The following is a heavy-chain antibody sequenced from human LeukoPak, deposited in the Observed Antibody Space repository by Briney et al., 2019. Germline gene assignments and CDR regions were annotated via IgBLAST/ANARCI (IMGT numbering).Heavy chain of an antibody. CDR2: INRDGSEK. Sequence: GASVKVSCKVSGYTLTELSMHWVRQAPGKGLEWVATINRDGSEKWYLDSVRGRFTISRDNAKNSLHLQMNSLRVEDTAIYNCARGPGFLIDFWGQGTLVTVSS. CDR1: GYTLTELS. V-gene: IGHV3-7*01. CDR3: ARGPGFLIDF. J-gene: IGHJ4*02. D-gene: IGHD1-14*01.